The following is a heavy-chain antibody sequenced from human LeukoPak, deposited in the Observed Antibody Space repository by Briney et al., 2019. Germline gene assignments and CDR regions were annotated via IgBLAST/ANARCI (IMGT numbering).Heavy chain of an antibody. Sequence: GGSLRLSCAASGFTFSSYAMHWVRQAPGKGLEWVAVISYDGSNKYYADSVKGRFTISRDNSKNTLYLQMNSLRSEDTAVYYCAIGGSGSYYTPSVLDYWGQGTLVTVSS. V-gene: IGHV3-30-3*01. CDR2: ISYDGSNK. CDR1: GFTFSSYA. D-gene: IGHD3-10*01. CDR3: AIGGSGSYYTPSVLDY. J-gene: IGHJ4*02.